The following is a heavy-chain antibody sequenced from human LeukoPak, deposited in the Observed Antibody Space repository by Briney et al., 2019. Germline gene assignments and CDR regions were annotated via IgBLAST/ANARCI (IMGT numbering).Heavy chain of an antibody. V-gene: IGHV3-23*01. CDR3: AKDVWAYSSGLVGY. J-gene: IGHJ4*02. D-gene: IGHD6-19*01. CDR1: GFTFSSYS. CDR2: ISGSSGST. Sequence: GGSLRLSCAASGFTFSSYSMNWVRQAPGKGLEWVSAISGSSGSTYYADSVKGRFTISRDNSKNTLYLQMSSLRAEDTAVYYCAKDVWAYSSGLVGYWGQGTLVTVSS.